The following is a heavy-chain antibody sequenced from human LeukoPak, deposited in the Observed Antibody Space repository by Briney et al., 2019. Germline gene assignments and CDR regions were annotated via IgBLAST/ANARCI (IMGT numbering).Heavy chain of an antibody. CDR3: ARGSLGSSGYPYYFDY. CDR1: GSSFTSYW. V-gene: IGHV5-51*01. Sequence: GESLQISCKGSGSSFTSYWIGWVRQVPGKGLEWMGIIYPGDSDTRYSPSFQGQVTISADKSISTAYLQWSSLKASDTAMYYCARGSLGSSGYPYYFDYWGQGTLVTVSS. J-gene: IGHJ4*02. CDR2: IYPGDSDT. D-gene: IGHD3-22*01.